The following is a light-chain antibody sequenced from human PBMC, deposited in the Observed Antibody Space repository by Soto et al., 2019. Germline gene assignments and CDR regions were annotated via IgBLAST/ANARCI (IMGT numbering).Light chain of an antibody. Sequence: DIQMTQSPSSLSASIGDTVTITCRASQTITTYLNWYQQKPGQVPELLIHGASNLQSGIPARFTGSGSGTLFTLTINSLQSEDFAVYYCQQSNSAPTYTFGQGTRLEIK. V-gene: IGKV1-39*01. CDR3: QQSNSAPTYT. CDR2: GAS. CDR1: QTITTY. J-gene: IGKJ2*01.